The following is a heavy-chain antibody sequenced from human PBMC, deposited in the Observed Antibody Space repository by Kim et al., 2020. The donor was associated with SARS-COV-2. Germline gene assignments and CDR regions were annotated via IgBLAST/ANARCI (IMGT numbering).Heavy chain of an antibody. CDR2: MNSDGSST. Sequence: GGSLRLSCAASGFTFSSYWMHWVRQAPGKGLVWVSRMNSDGSSTSYADSVKGRFTISRDNAKNTLYLQMNSLRAEDTAVYYCARGGKRGYSSSWYGFDYWGQGTLVTVSS. J-gene: IGHJ4*02. D-gene: IGHD6-13*01. CDR3: ARGGKRGYSSSWYGFDY. CDR1: GFTFSSYW. V-gene: IGHV3-74*01.